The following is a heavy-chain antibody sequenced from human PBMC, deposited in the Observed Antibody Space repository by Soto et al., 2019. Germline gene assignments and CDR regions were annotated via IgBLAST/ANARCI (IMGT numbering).Heavy chain of an antibody. CDR2: VYYTGST. CDR1: GDSICGSY. J-gene: IGHJ4*02. D-gene: IGHD6-19*01. CDR3: ARSVAVPGAHIDY. Sequence: PXESLSIPCSVSGDSICGSYLSWFRQSPGKGLEWLGYVYYTGSTNYSPSLRSRVSISVDTSKNEFSPRLSSVTAADTAVYFCARSVAVPGAHIDYWGQGTQVTVSS. V-gene: IGHV4-59*01.